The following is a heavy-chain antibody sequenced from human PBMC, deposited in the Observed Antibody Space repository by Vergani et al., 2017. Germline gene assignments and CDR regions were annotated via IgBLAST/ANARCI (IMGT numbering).Heavy chain of an antibody. Sequence: QVQLQESGPGLVKPSETLSLTCTVSGGSISSYYWSWIRQPPGKGLEWIGYIYYSGSTNYNPSLKSRVTISVDTSNNQFSLKLSSVTAADTAVYYCARAGEWFGELPEYWGQGTLVTVSS. CDR2: IYYSGST. CDR1: GGSISSYY. CDR3: ARAGEWFGELPEY. J-gene: IGHJ4*02. D-gene: IGHD3-10*01. V-gene: IGHV4-59*01.